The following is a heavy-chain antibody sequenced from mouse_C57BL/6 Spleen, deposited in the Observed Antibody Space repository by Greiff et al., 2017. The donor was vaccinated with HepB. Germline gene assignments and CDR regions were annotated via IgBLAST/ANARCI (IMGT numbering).Heavy chain of an antibody. Sequence: EVKLQQSGAELVRPGASVKLSCTASGFNIKDDYMHWVKQRPEQGLEWIGWIDPENGDTEYASKFQGKATITADTSSNTAYLQLSSLTSEDTAVYYCTTGGIITTVVATDYWGQGTTLTVSS. CDR3: TTGGIITTVVATDY. CDR2: IDPENGDT. J-gene: IGHJ2*01. V-gene: IGHV14-4*01. CDR1: GFNIKDDY. D-gene: IGHD1-1*01.